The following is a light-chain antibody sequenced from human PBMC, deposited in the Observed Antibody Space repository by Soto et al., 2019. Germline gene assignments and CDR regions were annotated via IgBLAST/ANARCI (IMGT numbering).Light chain of an antibody. CDR1: QGIRNE. CDR3: LHDYNYPYI. CDR2: AAC. Sequence: QMTQSPSSLSASVVDRVTITCRASQGIRNELGWYQQKPGKATNLLIYAACSWYSGVRTRCSGSGSGNDFTLATSSLQPEDFASKYCLHDYNYPYIFGQGTKVAIK. V-gene: IGKV1-6*01. J-gene: IGKJ2*01.